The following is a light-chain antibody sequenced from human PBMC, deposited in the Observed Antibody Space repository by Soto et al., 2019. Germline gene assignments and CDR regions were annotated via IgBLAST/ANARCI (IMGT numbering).Light chain of an antibody. CDR3: AAWDDSLSGSWV. CDR2: RNN. CDR1: SPKIGRNY. J-gene: IGLJ3*02. V-gene: IGLV1-47*01. Sequence: QSVLTQPPSASGTPGQGVPISCSGSSPKIGRNYIYWYQQLPGTAPKLLIYRNNQRPSGVPDRFSGSKSGTSASLAISGLRSEDEADYYCAAWDDSLSGSWVFGGGTKLTVL.